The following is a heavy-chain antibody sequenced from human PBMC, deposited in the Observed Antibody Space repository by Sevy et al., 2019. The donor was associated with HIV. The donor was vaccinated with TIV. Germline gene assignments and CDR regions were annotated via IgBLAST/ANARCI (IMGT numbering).Heavy chain of an antibody. V-gene: IGHV3-30*18. CDR2: ISYDGSNK. CDR1: GFTFSSYG. J-gene: IGHJ4*02. D-gene: IGHD3-10*02. Sequence: GGSLRLSCAASGFTFSSYGMHWVRQAPGKGLEWVAVISYDGSNKYYADSVKGRFTISRDNSKNTLYLQMNSLRAEDTALYYCAKPENYDVTFCYWGQGTLVTVSS. CDR3: AKPENYDVTFCY.